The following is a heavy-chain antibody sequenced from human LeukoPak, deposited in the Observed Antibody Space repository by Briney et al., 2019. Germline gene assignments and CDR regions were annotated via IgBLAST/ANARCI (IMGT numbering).Heavy chain of an antibody. J-gene: IGHJ6*02. CDR1: GFTFSSYA. Sequence: GGSLRLSCAASGFTFSSYAVHWVRQAPGKGLEWLAVISYDGSNKYYADSVKGRFTISRDNSKNTLYLQMNSLRAEDTAVYYCAKSCGGTCYYYGMDVWGQGTTVTVSS. V-gene: IGHV3-30-3*02. D-gene: IGHD3-10*01. CDR2: ISYDGSNK. CDR3: AKSCGGTCYYYGMDV.